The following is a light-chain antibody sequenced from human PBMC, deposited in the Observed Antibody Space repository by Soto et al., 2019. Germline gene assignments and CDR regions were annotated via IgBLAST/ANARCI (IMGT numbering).Light chain of an antibody. CDR1: QSVSSN. CDR2: GAS. J-gene: IGKJ4*01. Sequence: EIVMTQSPATLSVSPGERATLSCRASQSVSSNLAWYQQKPGQAPRLLIYGASTRATGIPARFSGSGSGTEFTLTISSLQSEDLAVYYCQQYNSWPPLTFGGGTKLEIK. V-gene: IGKV3-15*01. CDR3: QQYNSWPPLT.